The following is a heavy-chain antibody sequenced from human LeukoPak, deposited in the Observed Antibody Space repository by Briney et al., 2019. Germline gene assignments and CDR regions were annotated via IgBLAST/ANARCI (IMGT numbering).Heavy chain of an antibody. CDR3: AKGLRTGVGPYMGYHYYMDV. D-gene: IGHD3-16*01. CDR2: INDNGAGT. CDR1: GFTFSSYA. Sequence: PGGSLRLSCAASGFTFSSYAMSWVRQAPGKGLKWVSTINDNGAGTYYADSVKGRSTISRDNFYNTVSLQMNSLRDGDTGVYYCAKGLRTGVGPYMGYHYYMDVWGKGATVTVSS. V-gene: IGHV3-23*01. J-gene: IGHJ6*03.